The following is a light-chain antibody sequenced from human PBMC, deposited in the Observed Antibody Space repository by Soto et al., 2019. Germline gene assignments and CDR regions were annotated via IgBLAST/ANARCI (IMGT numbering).Light chain of an antibody. V-gene: IGLV2-14*01. CDR1: SSDVGGYNQ. CDR2: DVS. J-gene: IGLJ2*01. Sequence: QAVVTQPASVSGSPGQSITISCTATSSDVGGYNQVSWYQQHPGKAPKLMIYDVSNRPSGVSNRFSGSKSGNTASLTISGLQAEDEADYYCSSYTTSRTLLFGGGTKVTVL. CDR3: SSYTTSRTLL.